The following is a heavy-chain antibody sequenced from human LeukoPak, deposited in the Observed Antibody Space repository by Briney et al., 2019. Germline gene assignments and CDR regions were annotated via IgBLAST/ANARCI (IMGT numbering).Heavy chain of an antibody. J-gene: IGHJ4*02. CDR3: ARFDSSGYYFQNDY. Sequence: ASVKVSCKASGYTITSYDINWVRQATGQGLEWMGWMNPNSGNTGYAQKFQGRVTMTRNTSISTAYMELSSLRSEDTAVYYCARFDSSGYYFQNDYWGQGTLVTVSS. CDR1: GYTITSYD. CDR2: MNPNSGNT. D-gene: IGHD3-22*01. V-gene: IGHV1-8*01.